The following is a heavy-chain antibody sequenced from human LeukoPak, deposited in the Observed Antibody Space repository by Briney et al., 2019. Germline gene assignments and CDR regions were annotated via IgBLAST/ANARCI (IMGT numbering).Heavy chain of an antibody. V-gene: IGHV3-30*18. CDR3: AKGSNIVPIRASAFDI. D-gene: IGHD5-12*01. J-gene: IGHJ3*02. CDR1: GFTFSSYG. CDR2: ISYDGSNK. Sequence: QPGGSLRLSCAASGFTFSSYGMHWVRQAPGKGLEWVAVISYDGSNKYYADSVKGRFTISRDNSKNTLYLQMNSLRAEDTAVYYCAKGSNIVPIRASAFDIWGQGTMVTVSS.